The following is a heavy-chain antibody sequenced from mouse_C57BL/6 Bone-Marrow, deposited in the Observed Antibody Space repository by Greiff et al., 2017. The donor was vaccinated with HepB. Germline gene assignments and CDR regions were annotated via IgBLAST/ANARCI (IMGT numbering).Heavy chain of an antibody. V-gene: IGHV14-4*01. CDR2: IDPENGDT. D-gene: IGHD1-1*01. CDR1: GFNIKDDY. CDR3: HYYGSSPFAY. J-gene: IGHJ3*01. Sequence: EVQLQESGAELVRPGASVKLSCTASGFNIKDDYMHWVKQRPEQGLEWIGWIDPENGDTEYASKFQGKATITADTSSNTAYLQLSSLTSEDTAVYYCHYYGSSPFAYWGQGTLVTVSA.